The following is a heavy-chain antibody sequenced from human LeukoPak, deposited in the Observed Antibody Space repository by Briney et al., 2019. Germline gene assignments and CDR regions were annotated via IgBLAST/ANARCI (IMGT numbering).Heavy chain of an antibody. CDR3: ARDDTTTSDAFDI. CDR2: IYYSGST. CDR1: GGSISSYY. V-gene: IGHV4-59*01. J-gene: IGHJ3*02. Sequence: PSETLSLTCTVSGGSISSYYWSWIRQPPGKGLEWIGYIYYSGSTNYNPSLKSRVTISVDTSKNQFSLKLSSVTAADTAVYYCARDDTTTSDAFDIWGQGTMVTVSS. D-gene: IGHD1-1*01.